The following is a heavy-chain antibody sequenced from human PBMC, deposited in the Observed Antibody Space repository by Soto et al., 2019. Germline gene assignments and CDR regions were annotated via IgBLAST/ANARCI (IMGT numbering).Heavy chain of an antibody. Sequence: QVQLVESGGGVVQPGRSLRLSCAASGFTFSSYGMHWVRQAPGKGLEWVAVISYDGSNKYYADSVKGRFTISRDNSKDTLYLQMNSLRAEDTAVYYCAKDSGATVVLHFDYWGQGTLVTVSS. J-gene: IGHJ4*02. CDR3: AKDSGATVVLHFDY. D-gene: IGHD1-26*01. CDR1: GFTFSSYG. V-gene: IGHV3-30*18. CDR2: ISYDGSNK.